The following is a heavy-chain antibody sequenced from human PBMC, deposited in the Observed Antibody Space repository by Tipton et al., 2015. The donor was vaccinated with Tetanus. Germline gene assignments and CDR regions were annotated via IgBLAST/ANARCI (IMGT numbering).Heavy chain of an antibody. D-gene: IGHD5-24*01. CDR2: IHPSGSV. CDR1: GFTFTNYW. V-gene: IGHV4-34*01. CDR3: ARGRDQYKSGNY. J-gene: IGHJ4*02. Sequence: LRLSCAASGFTFTNYWLSWIRQSPGKGLEWIGEIHPSGSVNYNPSLKSRVTILLDTSENQFSLKLSSVTGADTAVYYCARGRDQYKSGNYWGQGTLVTVSS.